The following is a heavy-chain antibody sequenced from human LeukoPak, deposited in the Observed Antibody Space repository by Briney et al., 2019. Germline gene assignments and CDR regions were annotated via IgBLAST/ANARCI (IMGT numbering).Heavy chain of an antibody. J-gene: IGHJ4*02. CDR2: IRSKAYGGTT. Sequence: GGSLRLSCTASGFTFGDYAMSWVRQAPGKGLEWVGFIRSKAYGGTTEYAASVKGRFTISRDDSKSIAYLQMNSLKTEDTAVYYCTSSADFWSGYYQGNYFAYWGQGTLVTVSS. CDR3: TSSADFWSGYYQGNYFAY. CDR1: GFTFGDYA. V-gene: IGHV3-49*04. D-gene: IGHD3-3*01.